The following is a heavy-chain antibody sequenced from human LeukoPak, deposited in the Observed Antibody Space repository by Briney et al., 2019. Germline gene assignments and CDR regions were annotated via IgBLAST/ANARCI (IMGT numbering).Heavy chain of an antibody. D-gene: IGHD3-9*01. CDR3: AIDAILTGYRYFDY. CDR1: GGTFSSYA. CDR2: IIPIFSTA. V-gene: IGHV1-69*13. Sequence: ASVKVSCKASGGTFSSYAISWVRQAPGQGLEWMGGIIPIFSTANYAQKFQGRVTITADESTSTAYMEQSSLRSEDTAVYYCAIDAILTGYRYFDYWGQGTLVTVSS. J-gene: IGHJ4*02.